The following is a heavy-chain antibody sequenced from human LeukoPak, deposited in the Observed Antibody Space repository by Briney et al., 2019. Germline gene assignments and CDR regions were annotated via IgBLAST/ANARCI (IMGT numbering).Heavy chain of an antibody. CDR2: IKQDGSEK. D-gene: IGHD6-19*01. Sequence: GGSLRLSCAASGFTFSSYWMSWVRQAPGKGLEWVANIKQDGSEKYYVDSVKGRFTISRDNAKNSLYLQMNSLRAEDTAVYYCARRSRLVSPYYYYYGMDVWGQGTTVTVSS. V-gene: IGHV3-7*01. CDR1: GFTFSSYW. J-gene: IGHJ6*02. CDR3: ARRSRLVSPYYYYYGMDV.